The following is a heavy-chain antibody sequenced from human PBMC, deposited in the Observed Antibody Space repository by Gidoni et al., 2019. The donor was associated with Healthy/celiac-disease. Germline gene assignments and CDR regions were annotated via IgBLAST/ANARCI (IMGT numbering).Heavy chain of an antibody. Sequence: EVQLVESGGGLVKPGGSLRLSCAASGFTFSSYSMNWVRQAPGKGLGWVSSISSSSSYIYYADSVKGRFTISRDNAKNSLYLQMNSLRAEDTAVYYCARRNQNTGGFDYWGQGTLVTVSS. CDR3: ARRNQNTGGFDY. CDR2: ISSSSSYI. V-gene: IGHV3-21*01. J-gene: IGHJ4*02. D-gene: IGHD2-2*01. CDR1: GFTFSSYS.